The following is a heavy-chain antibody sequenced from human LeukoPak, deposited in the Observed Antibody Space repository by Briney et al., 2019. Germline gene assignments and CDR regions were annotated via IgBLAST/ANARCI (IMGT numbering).Heavy chain of an antibody. V-gene: IGHV4-39*01. J-gene: IGHJ3*01. CDR1: GGSISSSSYS. D-gene: IGHD3-16*02. CDR2: IYYSGIT. Sequence: SETLSLTCAVSGGSISSSSYSWGWIRQPPGKGLEWIGTIYYSGITYYNPSLKSRITISVDTSKDQFSLRLSSVTAADTAMYYCARKATSRSFDVWGQGTMVTVSS. CDR3: ARKATSRSFDV.